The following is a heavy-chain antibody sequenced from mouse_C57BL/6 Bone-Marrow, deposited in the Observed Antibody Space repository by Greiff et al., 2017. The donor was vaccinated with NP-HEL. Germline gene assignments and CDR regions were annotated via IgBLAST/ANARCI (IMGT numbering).Heavy chain of an antibody. V-gene: IGHV1-15*01. CDR3: TKGDFDV. CDR1: GYTFTDYE. J-gene: IGHJ1*03. Sequence: VQLQESGAELVRPGASVTLSCKASGYTFTDYEMHWVKQTPVHGLEWIGAIDPETGGTAYNQKFKGKAILTADKSSSTAYMELRSLTSEDSAVYYCTKGDFDVWGTGTTVTVSS. CDR2: IDPETGGT.